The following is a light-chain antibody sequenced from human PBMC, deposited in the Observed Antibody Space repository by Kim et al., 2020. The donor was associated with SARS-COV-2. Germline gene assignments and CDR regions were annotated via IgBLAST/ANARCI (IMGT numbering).Light chain of an antibody. CDR3: QQRSNWLYN. J-gene: IGKJ2*01. CDR1: QSVSSF. V-gene: IGKV3-11*01. Sequence: EIVLTQSPATLSLSPGERAILSCRASQSVSSFLAWYQQKPGQAPRLLIYDASNSATGIPARFSGSGSGTDFTLTISSLEPEDFAIYYCQQRSNWLYNFGQGTKLEI. CDR2: DAS.